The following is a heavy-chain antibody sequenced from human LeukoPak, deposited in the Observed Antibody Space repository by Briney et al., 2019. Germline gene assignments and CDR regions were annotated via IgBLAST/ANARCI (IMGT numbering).Heavy chain of an antibody. V-gene: IGHV5-51*01. CDR1: GYRFTSYW. D-gene: IGHD3-22*01. J-gene: IGHJ5*02. Sequence: GASLKISFKGSGYRFTSYWIGWVRRMPGKGLEWMGIIYPGDSDTRYSPSFQGQGTISADKSISTAYLQWSSLKASDTAMYYCARRKDYYDSSGTNNWFDPWGQGTLVTVSS. CDR3: ARRKDYYDSSGTNNWFDP. CDR2: IYPGDSDT.